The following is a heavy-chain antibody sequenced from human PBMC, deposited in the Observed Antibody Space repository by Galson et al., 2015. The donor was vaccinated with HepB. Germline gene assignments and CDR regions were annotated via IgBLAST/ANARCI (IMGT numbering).Heavy chain of an antibody. J-gene: IGHJ5*02. CDR1: RSTFNSYA. CDR2: ISASGVST. D-gene: IGHD3-16*01. Sequence: SLRLSCAASRSTFNSYAMSWVRQAPGKGLEWVSSISASGVSTHYADSVKGRFSISRDNSKNTLYLQMDTLRAEDTAIYYCAKGLSTRGSWFDPWGQGTLVTVSS. CDR3: AKGLSTRGSWFDP. V-gene: IGHV3-23*01.